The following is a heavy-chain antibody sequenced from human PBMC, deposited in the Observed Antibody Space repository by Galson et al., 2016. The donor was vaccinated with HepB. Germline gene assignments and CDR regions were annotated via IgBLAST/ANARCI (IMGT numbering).Heavy chain of an antibody. V-gene: IGHV1-18*04. CDR1: GYRFPTYG. J-gene: IGHJ4*02. CDR2: ISANSGNT. Sequence: SVKVSCKASGYRFPTYGISWVRQAPGQGLEWLGWISANSGNTIYAQKFQDRVTMTRDTSASTVYMDLRSLRSDDTVVYYCARDVQFRFDYWGQGTLVTVSS. D-gene: IGHD4-11*01. CDR3: ARDVQFRFDY.